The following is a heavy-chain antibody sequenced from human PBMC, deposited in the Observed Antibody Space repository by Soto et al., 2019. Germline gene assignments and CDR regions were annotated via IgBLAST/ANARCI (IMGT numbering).Heavy chain of an antibody. J-gene: IGHJ4*02. D-gene: IGHD1-26*01. CDR1: GYTFTSYG. V-gene: IGHV1-18*01. Sequence: ASVKVSCKASGYTFTSYGMSWVRQAPGQGLEWMGWINTYKGNTNYAQKLQGRVTMTTDTSTSTAYMQLSSLTSEDTAVYYCARDDSGFSGSHYIDYFNYWGQGALVTVSS. CDR3: ARDDSGFSGSHYIDYFNY. CDR2: INTYKGNT.